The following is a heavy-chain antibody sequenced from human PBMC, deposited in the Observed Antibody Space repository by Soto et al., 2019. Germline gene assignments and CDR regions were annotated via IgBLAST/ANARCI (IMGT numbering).Heavy chain of an antibody. D-gene: IGHD6-19*01. V-gene: IGHV3-30*18. CDR1: GYTFSSYG. J-gene: IGHJ4*02. Sequence: GGSLRLSCAASGYTFSSYGMHWVRQAPGKGLEWVAVISYDGTTKYYADSVKGRFIISRDNSKSTLYLQMNSLSAEDTAVYYCAKDPYSSGFYGGDYWGQGTLVTVSS. CDR3: AKDPYSSGFYGGDY. CDR2: ISYDGTTK.